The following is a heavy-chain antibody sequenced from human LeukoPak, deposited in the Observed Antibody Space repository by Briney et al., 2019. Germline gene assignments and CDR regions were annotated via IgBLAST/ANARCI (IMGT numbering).Heavy chain of an antibody. Sequence: SQTLSLTCAISGDSVSSDSAAWNWIRQSPSRGLEWLGRTYYGSKWYNDYAVSVKSRITINPDTSKNQFSLQLNSVTPEDTAVYYCARDPWGVGATFRSWFDPWGQGTLVTVSS. CDR3: ARDPWGVGATFRSWFDP. CDR2: TYYGSKWYN. V-gene: IGHV6-1*01. D-gene: IGHD1-26*01. J-gene: IGHJ5*02. CDR1: GDSVSSDSAA.